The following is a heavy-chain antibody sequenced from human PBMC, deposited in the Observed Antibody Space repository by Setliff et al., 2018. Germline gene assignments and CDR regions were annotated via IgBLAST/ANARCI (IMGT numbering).Heavy chain of an antibody. CDR2: INHSGST. CDR3: ARLSALSTRITDWYFDL. D-gene: IGHD2-2*01. V-gene: IGHV4-34*01. Sequence: ASETLSLTCAVYGGSFSTYYWIWIRQPPGKGLEWIGEINHSGSTNYTPSLKSRVTISVDTSKNQFSLKLSSVTAADTAFYYCARLSALSTRITDWYFDLWGRGTLVTVSS. J-gene: IGHJ2*01. CDR1: GGSFSTYY.